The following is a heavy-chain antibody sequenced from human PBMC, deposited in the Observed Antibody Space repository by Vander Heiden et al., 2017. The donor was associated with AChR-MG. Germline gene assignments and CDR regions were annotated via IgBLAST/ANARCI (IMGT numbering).Heavy chain of an antibody. D-gene: IGHD1-26*01. V-gene: IGHV4-4*07. CDR1: GGSISSYY. CDR2: IYTSGST. Sequence: QVQLQESGPGLVKPSETLSLTCTVPGGSISSYYWSWIRQPAGKGLEWIGRIYTSGSTNYNPSLKSRVTMSVDTSKNQFSLKLSSVTAADTAVYYCAREKVGYDFHNWFDPWGQGTLVTVSS. CDR3: AREKVGYDFHNWFDP. J-gene: IGHJ5*02.